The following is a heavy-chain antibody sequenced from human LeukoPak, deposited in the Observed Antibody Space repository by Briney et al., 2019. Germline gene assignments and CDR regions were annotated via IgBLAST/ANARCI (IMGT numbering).Heavy chain of an antibody. J-gene: IGHJ2*01. CDR2: IYYSGSA. CDR3: ARAILTPSGFVWHFDL. CDR1: GGSISSGDYY. V-gene: IGHV4-31*03. D-gene: IGHD3-3*01. Sequence: PSQTLSLTCTVSGGSISSGDYYWSWIRQHPGKGLEWIVYIYYSGSAYYNPSLRSRSTISVDTSKSQFSLKLSSVTAADTAVYYCARAILTPSGFVWHFDLWGRGTLVTVSS.